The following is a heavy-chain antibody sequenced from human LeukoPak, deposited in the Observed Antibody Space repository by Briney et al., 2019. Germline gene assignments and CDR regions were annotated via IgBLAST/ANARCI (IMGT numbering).Heavy chain of an antibody. J-gene: IGHJ4*02. CDR3: ARSGYRSSLPFDY. Sequence: SETLSLTCTVSGGSISSADYYWSWIRQPPGKGLEWIGYIYYTGSTDYNPSLKSRVTILVDTSKNQFSLKLSSVTAADTAVYYCARSGYRSSLPFDYWGQGTLVTVSS. V-gene: IGHV4-30-4*02. CDR1: GGSISSADYY. D-gene: IGHD6-19*01. CDR2: IYYTGST.